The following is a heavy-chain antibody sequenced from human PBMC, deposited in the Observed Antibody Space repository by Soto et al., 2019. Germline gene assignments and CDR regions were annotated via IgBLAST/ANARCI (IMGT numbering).Heavy chain of an antibody. CDR2: IIPIFGTA. CDR1: GGTFSSYA. V-gene: IGHV1-69*12. CDR3: AREGGNRDIVLLQAGIHPFDY. Sequence: QVQLVQSGAEVKKPGSSVKVSCKASGGTFSSYAISWVRQAPGQGLEWMGGIIPIFGTANYAQKFQGKVTVTADESTSTAYMELRILRSEDTAVYYCAREGGNRDIVLLQAGIHPFDYWGQGTLVTVSS. D-gene: IGHD2-2*01. J-gene: IGHJ4*02.